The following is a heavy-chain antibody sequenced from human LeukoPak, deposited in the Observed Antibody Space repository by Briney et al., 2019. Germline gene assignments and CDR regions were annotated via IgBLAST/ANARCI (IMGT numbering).Heavy chain of an antibody. Sequence: SETLSLTCTVSGGSISSYYWSWIRQPARKGQDWIGRIYASESTSYNPSLKSRVTMSVDTSKNQFSLKLSSVTAADTAVYYCASNGVTSGPFDYWGQGTLVTVSS. J-gene: IGHJ4*02. D-gene: IGHD4-11*01. CDR1: GGSISSYY. CDR2: IYASEST. V-gene: IGHV4-4*07. CDR3: ASNGVTSGPFDY.